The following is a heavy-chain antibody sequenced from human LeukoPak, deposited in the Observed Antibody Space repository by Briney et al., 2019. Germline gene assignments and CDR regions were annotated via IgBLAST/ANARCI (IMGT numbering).Heavy chain of an antibody. CDR1: GFTFSSYW. CDR2: IKQDGSEK. V-gene: IGHV3-7*03. CDR3: AREPRGPLKDAFDI. J-gene: IGHJ3*02. Sequence: GGSLRLSCAASGFTFSSYWMSWVRQAPGKGREWVANIKQDGSEKYYVDSVKGRFTISRDNAKNSLYLQMNSLRAEDTAVYYCAREPRGPLKDAFDIWGQGTMVTVSS.